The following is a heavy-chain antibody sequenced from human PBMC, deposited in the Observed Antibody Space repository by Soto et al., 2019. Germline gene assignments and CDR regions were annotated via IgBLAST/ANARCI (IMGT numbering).Heavy chain of an antibody. V-gene: IGHV4-4*02. Sequence: QVQLQESGPGLVKPSGTLSLTCAVSSDSISRNYWWSWVRQPPGKGLEWIGEIHHSGSTNYNPSLRSRVTISVHPSKNHFSLNLSSVTAADAAVYFGARSGGYFFESWGQGTQVTVSS. J-gene: IGHJ4*02. CDR3: ARSGGYFFES. CDR2: IHHSGST. CDR1: SDSISRNYW. D-gene: IGHD3-10*01.